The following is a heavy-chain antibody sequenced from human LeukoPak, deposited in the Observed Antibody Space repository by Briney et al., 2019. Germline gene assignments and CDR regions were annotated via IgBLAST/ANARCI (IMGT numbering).Heavy chain of an antibody. CDR2: MHEDGRDI. V-gene: IGHV3-7*01. Sequence: GRSLRLSCVASGFPFDVQTMSWVRQAPGKGLAWVASMHEDGRDIFYVDSAKGRFTISRDNSKNSLFLQLNYLRVEDTAMYYCVRGGATRGRFEKWGQGTQVTVSS. CDR1: GFPFDVQT. D-gene: IGHD3-10*01. J-gene: IGHJ4*02. CDR3: VRGGATRGRFEK.